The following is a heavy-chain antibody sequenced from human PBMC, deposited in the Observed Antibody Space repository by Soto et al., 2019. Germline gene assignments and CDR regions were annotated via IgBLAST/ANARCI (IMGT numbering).Heavy chain of an antibody. D-gene: IGHD4-17*01. V-gene: IGHV4-59*01. Sequence: QVQLEESGPGLVKPSETLSLTCTVSGGSINAFFWSWVRQPPGKGLESIGYIFYSGSTNYNPSLKSRVTISLDTSKTPFSLNLTSVTAADTAVYYCATHTGLYYSGLDVWGQGTMVVVSS. J-gene: IGHJ6*02. CDR1: GGSINAFF. CDR3: ATHTGLYYSGLDV. CDR2: IFYSGST.